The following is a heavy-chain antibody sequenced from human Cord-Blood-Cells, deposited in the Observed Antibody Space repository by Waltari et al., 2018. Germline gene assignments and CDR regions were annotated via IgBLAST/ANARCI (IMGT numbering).Heavy chain of an antibody. D-gene: IGHD3-3*01. V-gene: IGHV2-5*02. CDR2: IYWDDDK. CDR1: GFSLSTSGVG. J-gene: IGHJ3*02. CDR3: AHRSITIFGVVSDAFDI. Sequence: QITLKESGPTLVKPTQTLTLTCTFSGFSLSTSGVGVGWIRQPPGKALEWLALIYWDDDKRYSPSLKSRITSTKDTSKNQVVLTMTNMDPVDTATYYCAHRSITIFGVVSDAFDIWGQGTMVTVSS.